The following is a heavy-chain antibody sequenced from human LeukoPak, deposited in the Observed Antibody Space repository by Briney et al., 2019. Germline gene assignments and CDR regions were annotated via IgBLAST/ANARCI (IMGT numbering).Heavy chain of an antibody. Sequence: SETLSLTCSLSGGSISTYYWTWIRQPPGKGLEWIGEINHSGSTNYNPSLKSRVTISVDTSKNQFSLRLSSVTAADTAVYYCARAPPDEAWQGAFDIWGQGTMVTVSS. D-gene: IGHD2-2*01. V-gene: IGHV4-34*01. J-gene: IGHJ3*02. CDR1: GGSISTYY. CDR3: ARAPPDEAWQGAFDI. CDR2: INHSGST.